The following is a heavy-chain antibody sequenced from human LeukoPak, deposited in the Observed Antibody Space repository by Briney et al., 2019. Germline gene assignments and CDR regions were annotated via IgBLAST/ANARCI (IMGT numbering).Heavy chain of an antibody. V-gene: IGHV4-34*01. J-gene: IGHJ4*02. CDR1: GGSFSGYY. CDR2: INHSGST. Sequence: SETLSLTCGVNGGSFSGYYWSWIRQPPGKGLEWIGEINHSGSTNYNPSLESRLTTSVDTSKNQFSLKLSSVTAADTAVYYCARRIRAAGYYWGQGTLVTVFS. CDR3: ARRIRAAGYY. D-gene: IGHD6-13*01.